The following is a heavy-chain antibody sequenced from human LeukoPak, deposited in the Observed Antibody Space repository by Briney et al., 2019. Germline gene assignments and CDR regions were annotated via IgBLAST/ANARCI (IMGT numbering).Heavy chain of an antibody. CDR1: GYSISSGYY. CDR2: ISGSGGST. D-gene: IGHD2-15*01. CDR3: AKDVGIVVVVAATGGYFDY. J-gene: IGHJ4*02. V-gene: IGHV3-23*01. Sequence: ETLSLTCTVSGYSISSGYYWGWVRQAPGKGLEWVSAISGSGGSTYYADSVKGRFTISRDNSKNTLYLQMNSLRAEDTAVYYCAKDVGIVVVVAATGGYFDYWGQGTLVTVSS.